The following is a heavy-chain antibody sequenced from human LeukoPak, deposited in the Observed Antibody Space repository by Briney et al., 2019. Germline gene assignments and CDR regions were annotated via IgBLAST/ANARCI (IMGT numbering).Heavy chain of an antibody. CDR3: ARARGRDSSSWYIDY. CDR2: IKQDGSEK. CDR1: GFTFSSYW. J-gene: IGHJ4*02. Sequence: GGSLRLSCAASGFTFSSYWMSWVRQAPGKGLEWVANIKQDGSEKYYVDSVKGRFTISRDNAKNSLYLQMNSLRAEDTAVYYCARARGRDSSSWYIDYWGQGTLVTVSS. V-gene: IGHV3-7*01. D-gene: IGHD6-13*01.